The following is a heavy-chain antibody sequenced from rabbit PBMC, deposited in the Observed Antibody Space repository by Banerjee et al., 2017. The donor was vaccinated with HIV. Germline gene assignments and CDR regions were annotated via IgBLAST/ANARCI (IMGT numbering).Heavy chain of an antibody. CDR2: IYGGSSGST. Sequence: QSLEESGGDLVKPGASLTLTCTASGFSFSSSYWICWVRQAPGKGLEWIGCIYGGSSGSTYYASWAKGRSTISKTSSTTVTLQMTSLTVADTATYFCARDPDGNSDYFNLWGPGTLVTVS. J-gene: IGHJ4*01. CDR3: ARDPDGNSDYFNL. D-gene: IGHD7-1*01. CDR1: GFSFSSSYW. V-gene: IGHV1S40*01.